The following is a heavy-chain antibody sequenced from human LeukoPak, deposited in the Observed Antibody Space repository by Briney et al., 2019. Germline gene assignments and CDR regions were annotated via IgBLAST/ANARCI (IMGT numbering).Heavy chain of an antibody. CDR2: ISDGGTNT. Sequence: PGVCLRLSCAASRFIFSTSSMSWVRQAPGKGPEGVASISDGGTNTYYADSVKGRFTISRDNSKNTLSLQMNNLRDEDTAVYYCAKDAAAVTGRRAGFDYWGQGTLVTVSS. D-gene: IGHD6-19*01. CDR1: RFIFSTSS. V-gene: IGHV3-23*01. J-gene: IGHJ4*02. CDR3: AKDAAAVTGRRAGFDY.